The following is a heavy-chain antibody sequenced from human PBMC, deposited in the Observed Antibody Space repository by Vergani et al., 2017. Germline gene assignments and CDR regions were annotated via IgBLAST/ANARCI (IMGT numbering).Heavy chain of an antibody. Sequence: EVQLVESGGGLVQPGGSLRLSCAASGFTFSSYAMHWVRQAPGKGLEYVSAIRSNGGSTYYANSVKGRFTISRDNSKNTLYLQMGSLRAEDMAVYYCARGTPAGYWGQGTLVTVSS. CDR1: GFTFSSYA. V-gene: IGHV3-64*01. D-gene: IGHD2-15*01. J-gene: IGHJ4*02. CDR2: IRSNGGST. CDR3: ARGTPAGY.